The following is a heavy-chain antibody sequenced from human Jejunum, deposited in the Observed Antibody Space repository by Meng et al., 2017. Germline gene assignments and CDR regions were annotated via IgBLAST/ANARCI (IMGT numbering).Heavy chain of an antibody. Sequence: QGPLVHSGAEVKMAGASVKVSCKASGYSFTSLEVNWVRQATGQGLEWMGWMSPSKGTTGYAQKFQGRVTMTRDTSITTAYMELSSLTSDDTAVYYCARGVDAGVDYWGQGTLVTVSS. J-gene: IGHJ4*02. CDR3: ARGVDAGVDY. CDR2: MSPSKGTT. V-gene: IGHV1-8*01. CDR1: GYSFTSLE. D-gene: IGHD7-27*01.